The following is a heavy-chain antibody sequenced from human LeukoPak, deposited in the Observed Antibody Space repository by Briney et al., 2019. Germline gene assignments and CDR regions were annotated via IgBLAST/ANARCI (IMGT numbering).Heavy chain of an antibody. CDR2: ISGSGGST. CDR1: GFTFSSYA. CDR3: AKGYDFWSGPFV. V-gene: IGHV3-23*01. D-gene: IGHD3-3*01. Sequence: GGSLRLSCADSGFTFSSYAMSWVRQAPGKGMEWVSAISGSGGSTYYADSVKGRFTISRDNSKNTLYLQMNSLRAEDTAVYYCAKGYDFWSGPFVWGQGTLVTVSS. J-gene: IGHJ4*02.